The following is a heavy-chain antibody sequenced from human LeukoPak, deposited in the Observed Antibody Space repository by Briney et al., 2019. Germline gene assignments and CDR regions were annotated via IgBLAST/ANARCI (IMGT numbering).Heavy chain of an antibody. V-gene: IGHV4-59*12. D-gene: IGHD1-1*01. CDR3: ARAGSIYYYYYYMDV. CDR2: IFYNGST. CDR1: GGSISSYF. Sequence: SETLSLTCTVSGGSISSYFWSWIRQPPGKGLEWIGYIFYNGSTNYNPSLKSRVTISVDTSKNQFSLKLSSVTAADTAVYYCARAGSIYYYYYYMDVWGKGTTVTVSS. J-gene: IGHJ6*03.